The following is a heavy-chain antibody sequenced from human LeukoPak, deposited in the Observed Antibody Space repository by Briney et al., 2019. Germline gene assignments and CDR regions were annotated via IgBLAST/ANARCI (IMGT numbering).Heavy chain of an antibody. D-gene: IGHD5-18*01. Sequence: SETLSLTCTVSGGSISSSSYYWGWIRQPPGKGLEWIGSIYYSGSTYYNPSLKSRVTISVDTSKNQFPLKLSSVTAADTAVYYCARDRRWIQPIDYWGQGTLVTVSS. J-gene: IGHJ4*02. V-gene: IGHV4-39*06. CDR1: GGSISSSSYY. CDR2: IYYSGST. CDR3: ARDRRWIQPIDY.